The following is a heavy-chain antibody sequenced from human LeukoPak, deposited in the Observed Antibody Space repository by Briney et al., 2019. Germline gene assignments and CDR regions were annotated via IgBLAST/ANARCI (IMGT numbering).Heavy chain of an antibody. Sequence: GGSLRLSCAASGFTFIDYDMHWVRQVIGKGLEWVSAIGIRGDTHYSGSVKGRFTISRENAESSLYLQMNRLRAEDTAVYYCARGGIQVSGIDEFDYWGQGTLVTVSS. J-gene: IGHJ4*02. V-gene: IGHV3-13*01. CDR2: IGIRGDT. CDR1: GFTFIDYD. CDR3: ARGGIQVSGIDEFDY. D-gene: IGHD6-19*01.